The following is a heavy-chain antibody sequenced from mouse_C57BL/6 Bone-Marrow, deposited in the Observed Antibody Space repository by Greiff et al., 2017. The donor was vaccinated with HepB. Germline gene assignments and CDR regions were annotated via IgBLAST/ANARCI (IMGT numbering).Heavy chain of an antibody. J-gene: IGHJ2*01. V-gene: IGHV5-6*02. CDR3: ARKGGCCDY. CDR1: GFTFSSYG. Sequence: EVMLVESGGDLVKPGGSLKLSCAASGFTFSSYGMSWVRQTPDKRLEWVATISSGGSYTYYPDSVKGRFTISRDNAKNTLYLQMSSLKAEDTAMYDCARKGGCCDYWGQGTTLTVSS. CDR2: ISSGGSYT.